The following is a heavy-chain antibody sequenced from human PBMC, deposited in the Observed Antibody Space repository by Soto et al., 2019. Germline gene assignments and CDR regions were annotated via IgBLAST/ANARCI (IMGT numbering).Heavy chain of an antibody. CDR1: GGSISSYY. CDR2: IYYSGST. D-gene: IGHD1-1*01. CDR3: ARCSLDKFDY. Sequence: SETLSLTCTVSGGSISSYYWIWIRQPPGKGLEWIGYIYYSGSTNYNPSLKSRVTISVDTSKNQFSLKLSSVTAADTAVYYCARCSLDKFDYWGQGTLVTVSS. J-gene: IGHJ4*02. V-gene: IGHV4-59*01.